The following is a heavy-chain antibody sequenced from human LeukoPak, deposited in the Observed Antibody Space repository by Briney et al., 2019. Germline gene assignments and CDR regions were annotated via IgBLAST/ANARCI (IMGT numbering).Heavy chain of an antibody. CDR1: GFTFSSYA. V-gene: IGHV3-23*01. Sequence: GGSLRLSCAASGFTFSSYAMSWVRQAPGKGLEWVSAISGSGGSTSYADSVKGRFAISRDNSKNTLYLQMNSLRAEDTAVYYCAKYFASGSYYKLPHWGQGTLVTVSS. CDR2: ISGSGGST. D-gene: IGHD3-10*01. CDR3: AKYFASGSYYKLPH. J-gene: IGHJ1*01.